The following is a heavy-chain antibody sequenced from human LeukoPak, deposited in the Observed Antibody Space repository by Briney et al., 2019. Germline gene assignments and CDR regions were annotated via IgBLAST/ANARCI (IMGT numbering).Heavy chain of an antibody. Sequence: GGSLRLSCAASGFRFTDYGMHWVRQAPGKGLEWVAVILYDGSNKYYADSVKGRFTISRDNSKNTLYLQMNSLRAEDTAVYYCAKDLERHIVVVTASAVDYWGQGILVTVSS. J-gene: IGHJ4*02. CDR1: GFRFTDYG. V-gene: IGHV3-30*18. D-gene: IGHD2-21*02. CDR2: ILYDGSNK. CDR3: AKDLERHIVVVTASAVDY.